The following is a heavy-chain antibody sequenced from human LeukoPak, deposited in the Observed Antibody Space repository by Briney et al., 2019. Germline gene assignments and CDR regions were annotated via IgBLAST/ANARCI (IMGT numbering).Heavy chain of an antibody. CDR3: ASVSDGLRTGVRGVIPNPLGYFDL. V-gene: IGHV3-74*01. D-gene: IGHD3-10*01. J-gene: IGHJ2*01. Sequence: GGSLRLSCAASGFTFSNHWMHWVRHAPGKGLVWVSRINSDGSSTIYADFVKGRFSISRDNAKHTLYLQMNSLRAEDTAVYYCASVSDGLRTGVRGVIPNPLGYFDLWGRGTLVTVSS. CDR2: INSDGSST. CDR1: GFTFSNHW.